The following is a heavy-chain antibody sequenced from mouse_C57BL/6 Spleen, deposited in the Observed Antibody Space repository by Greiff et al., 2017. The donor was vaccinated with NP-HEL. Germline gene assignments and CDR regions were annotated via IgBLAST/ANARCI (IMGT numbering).Heavy chain of an antibody. Sequence: QVQLQQPGAELVKPGASVKLSCKASGYTFTSYWMHWVKQRPGQGLEWIGMIHPNSGSTNYNEKFKSKATLTVDKSSSTAYMQLSSLTSEDSAVYYCAREQLTDAMDYWGQGTSVTVSS. CDR2: IHPNSGST. D-gene: IGHD3-2*02. J-gene: IGHJ4*01. V-gene: IGHV1-64*01. CDR1: GYTFTSYW. CDR3: AREQLTDAMDY.